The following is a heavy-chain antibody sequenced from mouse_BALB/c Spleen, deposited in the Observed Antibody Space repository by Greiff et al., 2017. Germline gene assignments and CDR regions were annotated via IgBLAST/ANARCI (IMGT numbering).Heavy chain of an antibody. CDR1: GYSFTSYW. D-gene: IGHD1-1*01. V-gene: IGHV1-5*01. CDR2: IYPGNSDT. J-gene: IGHJ2*01. Sequence: VQLQQSGTVLARPGASVKMSCKASGYSFTSYWMHWVKQRPGQGLEWIGAIYPGNSDTSYNQKFKGKAKLTAVTSASTAYMELSSLTNEDSAVYYCTRSTTVVADYWGQGTTLTVSS. CDR3: TRSTTVVADY.